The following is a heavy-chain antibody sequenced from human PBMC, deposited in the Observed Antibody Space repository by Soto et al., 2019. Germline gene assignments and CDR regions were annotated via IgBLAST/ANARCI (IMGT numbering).Heavy chain of an antibody. CDR3: ARVPRLSGSYYYYYGMDV. Sequence: SETLALSCAVSGGSISSSNWWSWVRQPPGKGLEWIGEIYHSGSTNYNPSLKSRVTISVDKSKNQFSLKLSSVTAADTAVYYCARVPRLSGSYYYYYGMDVWGQGTTVTVSS. V-gene: IGHV4-4*02. CDR2: IYHSGST. J-gene: IGHJ6*02. CDR1: GGSISSSNW. D-gene: IGHD3-10*01.